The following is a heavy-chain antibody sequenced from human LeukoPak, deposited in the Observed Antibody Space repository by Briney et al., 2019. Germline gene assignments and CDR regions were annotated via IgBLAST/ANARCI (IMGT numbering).Heavy chain of an antibody. CDR1: GYTFTSYG. CDR2: ISAYNGNT. J-gene: IGHJ4*02. CDR3: ARGRRRLTTVTSGNLDY. Sequence: GASVKVSCKASGYTFTSYGISWVRQAPGQGLEWMGWISAYNGNTNYAQKLQGRVTMTTDTSTSTAYMELRSLRSDDTAVYYCARGRRRLTTVTSGNLDYWGQGTLVTVSS. V-gene: IGHV1-18*01. D-gene: IGHD4-17*01.